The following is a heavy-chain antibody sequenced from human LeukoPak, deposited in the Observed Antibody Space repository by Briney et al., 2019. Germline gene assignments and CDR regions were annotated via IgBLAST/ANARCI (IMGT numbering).Heavy chain of an antibody. CDR3: VRDDTSGYYYVDY. CDR1: GFTFSSYW. V-gene: IGHV3-7*01. Sequence: PGGSLRLSCAASGFTFSSYWMSWVRQAPGKGLEWVATIKQDGSQKEYVDSVKGRFTVSRDNSKNSLYLQMNSLRTDDTAFYYCVRDDTSGYYYVDYWGQGTLVTVSS. D-gene: IGHD3-22*01. J-gene: IGHJ4*02. CDR2: IKQDGSQK.